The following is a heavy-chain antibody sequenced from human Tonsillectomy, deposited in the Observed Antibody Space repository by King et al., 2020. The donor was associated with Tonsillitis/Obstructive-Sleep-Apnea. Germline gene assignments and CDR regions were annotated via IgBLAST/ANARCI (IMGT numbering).Heavy chain of an antibody. J-gene: IGHJ3*02. CDR1: GGSFSGYY. CDR3: ARGGNLDSLDI. CDR2: INHIGST. D-gene: IGHD4-23*01. V-gene: IGHV4-34*01. Sequence: VQLQQWGAGLLKPSETLSLTCAVYGGSFSGYYWTWIRQPPGKGLEWIGEINHIGSTTYSPSLKSRVTISLDTSKNQFSLNLSSVTAADTAVYYCARGGNLDSLDIWGQGTMVTVSS.